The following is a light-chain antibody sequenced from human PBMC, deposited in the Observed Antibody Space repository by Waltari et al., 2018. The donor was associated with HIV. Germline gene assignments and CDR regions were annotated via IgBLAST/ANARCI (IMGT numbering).Light chain of an antibody. CDR3: ASWDDSLNGWV. Sequence: QSVLPQPPSVSGTPGQRVSISCSNSRANIREKTAPCYQQFLGMAPKLVVWSNSHRPSGVSARFAGSKSGTSASLAISGLQSEDEADYYCASWDDSLNGWVFGGGTTLTVL. J-gene: IGLJ3*02. CDR2: SNS. V-gene: IGLV1-44*01. CDR1: RANIREKT.